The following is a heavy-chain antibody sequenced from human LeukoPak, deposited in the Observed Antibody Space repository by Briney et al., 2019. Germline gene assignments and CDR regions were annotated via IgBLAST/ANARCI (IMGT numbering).Heavy chain of an antibody. CDR1: GYTFTSYG. D-gene: IGHD3-10*01. CDR3: ARSLKIRRSGSPDY. J-gene: IGHJ4*02. V-gene: IGHV1-18*01. CDR2: ISAYNGNT. Sequence: GASVKVSCKASGYTFTSYGISWVRQAPGQGLEWMGWISAYNGNTNYAQKLQGRVTMTTDTSTSTAYMELRSLRSDDTAVYYCARSLKIRRSGSPDYWRQGTLVTVSS.